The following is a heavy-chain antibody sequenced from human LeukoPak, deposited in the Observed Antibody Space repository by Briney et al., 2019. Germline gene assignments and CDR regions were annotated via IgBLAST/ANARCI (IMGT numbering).Heavy chain of an antibody. V-gene: IGHV4-30-4*08. CDR2: IYYSGST. D-gene: IGHD6-13*01. CDR1: GGSISSGDYY. J-gene: IGHJ5*02. Sequence: SETLSLTCTVSGGSISSGDYYWSWIRQPPGKGLEWIGYIYYSGSTYYNPSLKSRVTISVDTSKNQFSLKLSSVTAADTAVYYCARVSAAAKYWFDPWGQGTLVTVSS. CDR3: ARVSAAAKYWFDP.